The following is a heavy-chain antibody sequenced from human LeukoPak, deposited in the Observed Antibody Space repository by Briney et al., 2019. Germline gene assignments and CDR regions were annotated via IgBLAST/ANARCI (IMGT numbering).Heavy chain of an antibody. Sequence: PSETLSLTCTVSGDSINSLDLWSWVRQHPGQGLEWIGYIYYSGRTYYNPSLKSRVTISVDTSKNQFSLKLSSVTAADTAVYHCARVRDGDYGYIGFDPWGQGTLVTVSS. CDR1: GDSINSLDL. V-gene: IGHV4-31*03. J-gene: IGHJ5*02. CDR2: IYYSGRT. CDR3: ARVRDGDYGYIGFDP. D-gene: IGHD4-17*01.